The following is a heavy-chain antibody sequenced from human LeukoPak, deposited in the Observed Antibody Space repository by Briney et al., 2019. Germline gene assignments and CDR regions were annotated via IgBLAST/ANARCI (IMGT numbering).Heavy chain of an antibody. CDR2: ISGSGGST. CDR3: AKRSTVGYSYGPLDY. D-gene: IGHD5-18*01. CDR1: GFTFSSYA. V-gene: IGHV3-23*01. Sequence: PGGSLRLSCAASGFTFSSYAMSWVRQAPGKGLEWVSAISGSGGSTYYADSVKGRFTISRDNSKNTLYLQMNSLRAEDTAVYYCAKRSTVGYSYGPLDYWGQGTLVTVSS. J-gene: IGHJ4*02.